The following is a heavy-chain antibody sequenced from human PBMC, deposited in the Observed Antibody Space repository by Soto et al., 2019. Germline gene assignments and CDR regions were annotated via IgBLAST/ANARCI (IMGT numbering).Heavy chain of an antibody. D-gene: IGHD4-17*01. CDR1: CGSISSSSYY. Sequence: NPSETLSLTCTVSCGSISSSSYYWGWIRQPPGKGLEWIGSIYYSGSTYYNPSLKSRVTISVDTFKNQFSLKLSSVTAADTAVYYCARPEGDYDSYFDYWGQGTLVTVSS. CDR3: ARPEGDYDSYFDY. J-gene: IGHJ4*02. CDR2: IYYSGST. V-gene: IGHV4-39*01.